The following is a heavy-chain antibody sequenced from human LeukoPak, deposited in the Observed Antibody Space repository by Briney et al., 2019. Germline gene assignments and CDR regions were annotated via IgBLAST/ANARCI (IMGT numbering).Heavy chain of an antibody. CDR1: GYTFTGYY. J-gene: IGHJ4*02. D-gene: IGHD3-22*01. CDR3: ASRSAGYYDSSGFPDY. Sequence: ASVKVSCKASGYTFTGYYMHWVRQAPGQGLEWMGWSNPNSGGTNYAQKFQGRVTMTRDTSISTAYMELSRLRSDDTAVYYCASRSAGYYDSSGFPDYWGQGTLVTVSS. CDR2: SNPNSGGT. V-gene: IGHV1-2*02.